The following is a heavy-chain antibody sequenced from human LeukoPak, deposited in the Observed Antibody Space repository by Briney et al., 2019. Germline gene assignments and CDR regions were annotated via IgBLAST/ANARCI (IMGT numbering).Heavy chain of an antibody. CDR2: INPDTGIT. Sequence: ASVKVSCKASGYTFTEYYLHWVRQAPGQGLQWMGWINPDTGITNSAQGFQGRVTMAKDTSISSVYMLLTGLTSDDTAVYYCTREGRWGNAFDIWGQGTMVTVSS. J-gene: IGHJ3*02. CDR1: GYTFTEYY. D-gene: IGHD4-23*01. V-gene: IGHV1-2*02. CDR3: TREGRWGNAFDI.